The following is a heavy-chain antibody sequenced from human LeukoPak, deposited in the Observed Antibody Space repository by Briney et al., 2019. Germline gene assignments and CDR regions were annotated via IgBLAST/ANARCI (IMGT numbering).Heavy chain of an antibody. V-gene: IGHV4-39*01. J-gene: IGHJ4*02. CDR3: ARHPPELLWFGEPNDY. CDR1: GGSISSSSYY. CDR2: IYYSGST. D-gene: IGHD3-10*01. Sequence: SETLSLTCTVSGGSISSSSYYWGWTRQPPGTGLEWIGSIYYSGSTYYNPSLKSRVTISVDTSKNQFSLKLSSVTAADTAVYYCARHPPELLWFGEPNDYWGQGTLVTVSS.